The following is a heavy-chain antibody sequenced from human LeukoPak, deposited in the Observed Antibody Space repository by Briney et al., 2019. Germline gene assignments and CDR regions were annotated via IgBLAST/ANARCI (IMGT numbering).Heavy chain of an antibody. V-gene: IGHV1-2*02. CDR2: INPNSGGT. CDR1: GYTFTGYH. D-gene: IGHD3-22*01. CDR3: ARAQAYYYDSSGVLAY. J-gene: IGHJ4*02. Sequence: ASVKVSCKASGYTFTGYHMHWVRQAPGQGLEWMGWINPNSGGTNYAQKFQGRVTMTRDTSISTAYMELSRLRSDDTAVYYCARAQAYYYDSSGVLAYWGQGTLVTVSS.